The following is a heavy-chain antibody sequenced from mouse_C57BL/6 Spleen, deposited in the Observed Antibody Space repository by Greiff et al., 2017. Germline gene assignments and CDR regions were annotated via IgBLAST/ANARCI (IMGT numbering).Heavy chain of an antibody. Sequence: VQLKQSGGGLVQPKGSLKLSCAASGFSFNTYAMNWVRQAPGKGLEWVARIRSKSNNYATYYADSVKDRFTISRDDSESMLYLQMNNLKTEDTAMYYCVRWLPRGAMDYWGQGTSVTVSS. CDR1: GFSFNTYA. CDR2: IRSKSNNYAT. J-gene: IGHJ4*01. CDR3: VRWLPRGAMDY. D-gene: IGHD2-2*01. V-gene: IGHV10-1*01.